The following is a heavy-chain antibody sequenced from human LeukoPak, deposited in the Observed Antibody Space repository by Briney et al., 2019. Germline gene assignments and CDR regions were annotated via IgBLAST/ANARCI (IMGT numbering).Heavy chain of an antibody. J-gene: IGHJ5*02. Sequence: PSETLSLTCTVSGGSISSYYWSWIRQPPGKGLEWIGYIYYSGSTNYNPSLKSRVTISVDTSKNQFSLKLSSVTAADTAVYYCARVEVRRYCSSTSCLNWFDPWGQGTLVTVSS. CDR3: ARVEVRRYCSSTSCLNWFDP. V-gene: IGHV4-59*12. CDR1: GGSISSYY. CDR2: IYYSGST. D-gene: IGHD2-2*01.